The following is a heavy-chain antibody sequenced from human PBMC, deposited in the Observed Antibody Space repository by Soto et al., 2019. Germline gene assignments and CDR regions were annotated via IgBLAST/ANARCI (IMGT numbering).Heavy chain of an antibody. D-gene: IGHD1-26*01. CDR2: MNPNSGNT. J-gene: IGHJ6*02. V-gene: IGHV1-8*01. Sequence: QVQLGQSGAEVKKPGASVKVSCKASGYTFTSYDSNWVRQATGQGREWMGWMNPNSGNTGYAQKFQGRVTMTRNTSISTAYMELSSLRSEDTAVYYCARGSYHYYYYYGMDVWGQGTTVTVSS. CDR1: GYTFTSYD. CDR3: ARGSYHYYYYYGMDV.